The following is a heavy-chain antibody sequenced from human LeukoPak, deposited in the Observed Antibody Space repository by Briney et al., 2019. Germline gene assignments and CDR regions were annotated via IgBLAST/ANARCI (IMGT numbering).Heavy chain of an antibody. CDR2: IYPGDSDT. CDR3: ARPVEMATSPFDY. D-gene: IGHD5-24*01. CDR1: GYSFTNYW. J-gene: IGHJ4*02. Sequence: HGESLKISCKGSGYSFTNYWIGWVRQMPGKGLEWMGIIYPGDSDTRYSPSFLGQVTISADKSISTAYLQWSSLKASDTAMYYCARPVEMATSPFDYWGQGTLVTVSS. V-gene: IGHV5-51*01.